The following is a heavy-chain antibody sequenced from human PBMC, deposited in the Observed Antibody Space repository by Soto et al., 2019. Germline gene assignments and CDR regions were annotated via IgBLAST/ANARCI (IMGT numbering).Heavy chain of an antibody. V-gene: IGHV3-23*01. CDR3: AKSQSSLYYMDV. CDR2: FGGSGGT. Sequence: EVQVLESGGGLVQPGGSLRLSCVGSGFIFRNYAMAWVRQAPGKGLEWVSGFGGSGGTYYAGSVKGRYTISRDNSKNTVYTQMNSLRVEDTAVYYCAKSQSSLYYMDVWGKGTAVTVSS. CDR1: GFIFRNYA. J-gene: IGHJ6*03.